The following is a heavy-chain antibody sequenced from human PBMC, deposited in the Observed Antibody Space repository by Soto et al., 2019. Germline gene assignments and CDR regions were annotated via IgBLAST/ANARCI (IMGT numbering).Heavy chain of an antibody. V-gene: IGHV1-69*02. Sequence: SVKVSCKASGGTFSSYTISWVRQAPGQGLEWMGRIIPINGIANYAQKFQGRVTITADTSTSTAYMELSSLRSEDTAVYYCAFLLVGWFDPWGQGTLVTVSS. CDR1: GGTFSSYT. J-gene: IGHJ5*02. CDR3: AFLLVGWFDP. D-gene: IGHD2-8*02. CDR2: IIPINGIA.